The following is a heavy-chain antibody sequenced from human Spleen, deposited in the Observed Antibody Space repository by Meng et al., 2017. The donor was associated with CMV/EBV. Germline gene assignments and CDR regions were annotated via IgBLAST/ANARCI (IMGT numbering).Heavy chain of an antibody. CDR3: ARTIAAAAHYFDY. J-gene: IGHJ4*02. V-gene: IGHV4-59*01. D-gene: IGHD6-13*01. CDR2: VYYDGRT. CDR1: GGSISTYY. Sequence: GSLRLSCTVSGGSISTYYWSWIRQPPGKGLEWIGYVYYDGRTNYNPSLKSRVTISGDTSKNQFSLRLNSVTAADTAVYYCARTIAAAAHYFDYWGQGALVTVSS.